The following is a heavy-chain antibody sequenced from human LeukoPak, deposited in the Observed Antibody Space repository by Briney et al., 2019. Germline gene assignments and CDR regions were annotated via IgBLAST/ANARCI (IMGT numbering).Heavy chain of an antibody. J-gene: IGHJ4*02. CDR3: ARGPEYVSSFDY. Sequence: SQTLSLTCTVSGGSIRSGSYYWSWIRQPAGKRLEWIGRMYSTGSTNYNPSLESRVTISVDTSKNQFSLKLSSVTAADTAVYYCARGPEYVSSFDYWGQGSLVAVSS. CDR1: GGSIRSGSYY. D-gene: IGHD6-6*01. V-gene: IGHV4-61*02. CDR2: MYSTGST.